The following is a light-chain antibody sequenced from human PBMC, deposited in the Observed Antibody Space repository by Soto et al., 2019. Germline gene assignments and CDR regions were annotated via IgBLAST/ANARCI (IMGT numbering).Light chain of an antibody. Sequence: LVLTPSPSTLSFSPWYRSSIFSRSIQNLSRYFLAWYQHKLGQPPRLLIYDASNRATGIPVRFSGSGSGTDFTLTISSLEPEDFAVYYCQQRSTWPPFSFGPGTKVDIK. CDR1: QNLSRY. CDR3: QQRSTWPPFS. J-gene: IGKJ3*01. V-gene: IGKV3D-20*02. CDR2: DAS.